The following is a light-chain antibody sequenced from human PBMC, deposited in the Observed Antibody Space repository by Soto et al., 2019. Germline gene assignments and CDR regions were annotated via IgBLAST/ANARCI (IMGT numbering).Light chain of an antibody. Sequence: ETVMTQSPVTLSVSPGERATLSCSASQNINNYLAWFQQKPDQAPRLLIYGASTRATGIPARFSGRGSGTEFPLTISSLQSEDFAVYYCPQYNAWPPYTFGQGTKVEFK. J-gene: IGKJ2*01. CDR2: GAS. V-gene: IGKV3-15*01. CDR3: PQYNAWPPYT. CDR1: QNINNY.